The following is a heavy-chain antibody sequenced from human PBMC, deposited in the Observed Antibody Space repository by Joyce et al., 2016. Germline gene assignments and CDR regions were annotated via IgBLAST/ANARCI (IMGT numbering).Heavy chain of an antibody. D-gene: IGHD4-11*01. CDR2: IPYYLIDT. J-gene: IGHJ6*02. CDR3: VSDLSNFLPYGMDV. V-gene: IGHV3-30-3*01. CDR1: GFTFRICA. Sequence: QVQLVESGGGVVQPGRSLRLSCAASGFTFRICAMHWVRQAPGKGLWCVALIPYYLIDTYYLDSVKGRFTISRDNSKNTLYLQMNSLRPEDTAVYYCVSDLSNFLPYGMDVWGQGTTVTVSS.